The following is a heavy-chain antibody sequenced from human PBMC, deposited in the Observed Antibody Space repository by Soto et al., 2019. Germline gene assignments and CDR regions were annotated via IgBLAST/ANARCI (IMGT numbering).Heavy chain of an antibody. CDR1: GFSLSTSGVG. D-gene: IGHD3-22*01. V-gene: IGHV2-5*01. J-gene: IGHJ4*02. Sequence: SGPTLVNPTQTLTLTCTFSGFSLSTSGVGVGWIRQPPGKALEWLALIYWNDDKRYSPSLKSRLTITKDTSKNQVVLTMTNMDPVDTATYYCAHMNVYYYDSSGYYYFVPTFFDYWGQGTLVTVSS. CDR3: AHMNVYYYDSSGYYYFVPTFFDY. CDR2: IYWNDDK.